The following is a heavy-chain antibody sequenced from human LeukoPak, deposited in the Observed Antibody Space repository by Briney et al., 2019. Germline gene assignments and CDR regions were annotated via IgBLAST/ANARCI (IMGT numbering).Heavy chain of an antibody. CDR1: GYTFTGYY. V-gene: IGHV1-2*02. CDR2: INPNSGGT. CDR3: AREACGGDCSELDY. D-gene: IGHD2-21*01. Sequence: ASVKVSCKASGYTFTGYYMHWVRQAPGQGLEWMGWINPNSGGTNYAQKFQGRVIMTRDTSISTAYMELSRLRSDDTAVYYCAREACGGDCSELDYWGQGTLVTVSS. J-gene: IGHJ4*02.